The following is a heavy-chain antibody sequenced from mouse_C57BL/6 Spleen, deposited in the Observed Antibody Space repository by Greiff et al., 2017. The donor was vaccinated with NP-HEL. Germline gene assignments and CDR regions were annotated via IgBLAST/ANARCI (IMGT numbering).Heavy chain of an antibody. D-gene: IGHD1-1*01. Sequence: VQLQQSGPELVKPGASVKISCKASGYSFTSYYIHWVKQRPGQGLEWIGWIYPGSGNTKYNEKFKGKATLTADTSSSTAYMQLSSLTSEDSAVYYCARSYYYGSSYGYAMDYWGQGTSVTVSS. J-gene: IGHJ4*01. V-gene: IGHV1-66*01. CDR2: IYPGSGNT. CDR1: GYSFTSYY. CDR3: ARSYYYGSSYGYAMDY.